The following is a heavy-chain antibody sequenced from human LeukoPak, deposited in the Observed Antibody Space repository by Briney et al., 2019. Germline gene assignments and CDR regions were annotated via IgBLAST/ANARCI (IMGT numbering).Heavy chain of an antibody. CDR3: ATGFTTPDY. V-gene: IGHV3-23*01. D-gene: IGHD1-1*01. J-gene: IGHJ4*02. CDR2: ISGGGANS. CDR1: GFTFSNYA. Sequence: PGGSLRLSCAASGFTFSNYAMSWVRQAPGKGLEWVSAISGGGANSYYADSVKGQFTISRDSSKNTLYLQMNSLRAEDTAVYYCATGFTTPDYWGQGTLVTVSS.